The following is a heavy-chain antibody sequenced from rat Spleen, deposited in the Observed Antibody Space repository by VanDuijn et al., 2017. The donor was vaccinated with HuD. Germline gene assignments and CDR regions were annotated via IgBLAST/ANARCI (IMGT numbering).Heavy chain of an antibody. CDR2: INRAGST. CDR3: AKTNNPYFYIMDA. Sequence: EVQLQESGPGLVKPSQSLSLTCSVTGYSITSNYRWNWIRKFPGNKLEWMGYINRAGSTNYNPSLKSRISITRDTSKNQFFLQVNSVTTEDTATFYCAKTNNPYFYIMDAWGQGASVTASS. V-gene: IGHV3-3*01. D-gene: IGHD3-4*01. J-gene: IGHJ4*01. CDR1: GYSITSNYR.